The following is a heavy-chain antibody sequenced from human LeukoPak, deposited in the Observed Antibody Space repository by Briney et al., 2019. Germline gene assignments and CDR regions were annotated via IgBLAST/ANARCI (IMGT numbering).Heavy chain of an antibody. CDR2: IIPIFGTA. J-gene: IGHJ6*03. CDR3: ARASDKKVYYYYMDV. Sequence: GASVKVSCKASGGTFSSYAISWVRQAPGQGLEWMGGIIPIFGTANYAQKFQGRVTITADKSTSTAYMELSSLRSEDTAVYYCARASDKKVYYYYMDVWGKGTTVTVSS. CDR1: GGTFSSYA. V-gene: IGHV1-69*06. D-gene: IGHD3-10*01.